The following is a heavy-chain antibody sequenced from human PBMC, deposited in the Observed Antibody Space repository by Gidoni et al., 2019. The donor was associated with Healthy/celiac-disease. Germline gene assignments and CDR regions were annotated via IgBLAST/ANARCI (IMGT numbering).Heavy chain of an antibody. CDR1: GGSISSSNW. V-gene: IGHV4-4*02. CDR3: AKWAAWRGGSSGYYYFDY. D-gene: IGHD3-22*01. Sequence: GPGLVKPSGTLSLTCAVSGGSISSSNWWSWVRQPPGKGLEWIGEIYHSGSTNYNPSLKSRVTISVDKSKNQFSLKLSSVTAADTAVYYCAKWAAWRGGSSGYYYFDYWGQGTLVTVSS. J-gene: IGHJ4*02. CDR2: IYHSGST.